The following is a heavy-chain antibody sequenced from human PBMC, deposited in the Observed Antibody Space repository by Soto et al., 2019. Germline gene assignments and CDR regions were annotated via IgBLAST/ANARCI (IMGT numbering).Heavy chain of an antibody. CDR3: AKDLLYYYDSSGYYSPTY. CDR1: GFTFSSYW. CDR2: IKQDGSEK. Sequence: HPGGSLRLSCAASGFTFSSYWMSWVRQAPGKGLEWVANIKQDGSEKYYADSVKGRFTISRDNSKNTLYLQMNSLRAEDTAVYYCAKDLLYYYDSSGYYSPTYWGQGTLVTVSS. J-gene: IGHJ4*02. D-gene: IGHD3-22*01. V-gene: IGHV3-7*01.